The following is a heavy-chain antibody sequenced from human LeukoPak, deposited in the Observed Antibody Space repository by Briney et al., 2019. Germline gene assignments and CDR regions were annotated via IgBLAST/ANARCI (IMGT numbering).Heavy chain of an antibody. CDR3: AKDRSSGWSIYYFDY. CDR2: ISGSGGST. J-gene: IGHJ4*02. Sequence: GGSLRLSCAASGFTFSSYAMSWVRQAPGKGLEWVSAISGSGGSTYYADSVKGRFTISRDNSKNTLYLQMNSLGAEDTAVYYCAKDRSSGWSIYYFDYWGQGTLVTVSS. D-gene: IGHD6-19*01. CDR1: GFTFSSYA. V-gene: IGHV3-23*01.